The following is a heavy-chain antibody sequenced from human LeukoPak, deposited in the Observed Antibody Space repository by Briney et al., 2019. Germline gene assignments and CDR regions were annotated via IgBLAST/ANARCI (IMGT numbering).Heavy chain of an antibody. CDR2: IIPIFGTA. CDR3: AGPDCSSTSCHDLDY. D-gene: IGHD2-2*01. J-gene: IGHJ4*02. Sequence: ASVKVSCKASGGTFSSYAISWVRQAPGQGLEWMGGIIPIFGTANYAQKFQGRVTITTDESTSTAYMELSSLRSEDTAVYYCAGPDCSSTSCHDLDYWGQGTLVTVSS. CDR1: GGTFSSYA. V-gene: IGHV1-69*05.